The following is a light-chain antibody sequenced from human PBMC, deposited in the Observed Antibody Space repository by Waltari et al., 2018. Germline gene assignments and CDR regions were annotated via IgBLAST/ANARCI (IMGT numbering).Light chain of an antibody. Sequence: DIVMTQSPDSLAVSLGERATLTCKSSQSVLYSSNNKNYLAWYQQKPGQPPKLLIYWASTRESGVPDRFSGSGSGTDFTLTISSLQAEDVAVYYCQQYYSTPQLTFGGGTKVEIK. CDR2: WAS. CDR1: QSVLYSSNNKNY. J-gene: IGKJ4*01. CDR3: QQYYSTPQLT. V-gene: IGKV4-1*01.